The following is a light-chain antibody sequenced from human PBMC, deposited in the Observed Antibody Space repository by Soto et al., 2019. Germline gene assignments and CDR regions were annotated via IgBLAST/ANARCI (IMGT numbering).Light chain of an antibody. CDR1: NSNIGNNY. CDR2: ENN. Sequence: VLTQPPSVSAAPGQKVTVSCSGSNSNIGNNYVSWYQQLPGTAPKVLIYENNKRPSGIPDRFSGSKSGTSATLGITGLQTGDEADYYCGTWDSSLSAGVFGTGTRSPS. CDR3: GTWDSSLSAGV. V-gene: IGLV1-51*02. J-gene: IGLJ1*01.